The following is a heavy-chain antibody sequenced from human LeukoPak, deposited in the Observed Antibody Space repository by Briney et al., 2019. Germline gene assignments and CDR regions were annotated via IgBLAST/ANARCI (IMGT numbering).Heavy chain of an antibody. CDR2: ISSSSSYI. D-gene: IGHD1-26*01. CDR1: GFAFSSYS. CDR3: ARDREGGYFDY. J-gene: IGHJ4*02. V-gene: IGHV3-21*01. Sequence: GGSLRLSCAASGFAFSSYSMNWVRQAPGKGLEWVSSISSSSSYIYYADSVKGRFTISRDNAKNSPYLQMNSLRAEDTAVYYCARDREGGYFDYWGQGTLVTVSS.